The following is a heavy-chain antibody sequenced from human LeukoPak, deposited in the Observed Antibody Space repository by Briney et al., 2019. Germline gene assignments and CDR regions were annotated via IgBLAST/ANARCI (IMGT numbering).Heavy chain of an antibody. Sequence: PSETLSLTCTVSGGSISSYYWSWIRQPPGKGLEWIGYIYYSGSTNYNPSLKSRVTMSVDTSKNQFSLKLSSVTAADTAVYYCAREELLWFGEFYAFDIWGQGTMVTVSS. D-gene: IGHD3-10*01. CDR2: IYYSGST. J-gene: IGHJ3*02. V-gene: IGHV4-59*12. CDR1: GGSISSYY. CDR3: AREELLWFGEFYAFDI.